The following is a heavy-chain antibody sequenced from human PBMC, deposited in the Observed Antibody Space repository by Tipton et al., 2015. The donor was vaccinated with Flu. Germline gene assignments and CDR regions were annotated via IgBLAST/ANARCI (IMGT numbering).Heavy chain of an antibody. CDR2: IGGSGYTT. D-gene: IGHD6-19*01. J-gene: IGHJ4*02. CDR3: AKEIAVAGTLGFDY. V-gene: IGHV3-23*01. CDR1: GFTINRYG. Sequence: SLRLSCAVSGFTINRYGMSWVRQFPGKGLEWVAAIGGSGYTTYFADSVKGRFTISRDIFTNTLYLQMNSLRAGDTAVYYCAKEIAVAGTLGFDYWGQGTLVTVSS.